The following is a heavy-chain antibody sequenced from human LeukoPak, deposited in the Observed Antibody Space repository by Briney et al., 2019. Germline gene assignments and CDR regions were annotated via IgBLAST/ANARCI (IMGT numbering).Heavy chain of an antibody. Sequence: EASVKVSCKASGYTFTTYYIHWVRQAPGQGLEWMGIVNPSAGSTSYAPKFQGRVTMTRDTSTSTVYMELSSLRSEDTAVYYCARGGGTAVADRKSKFDDWGQGTLVTVSS. CDR2: VNPSAGST. CDR1: GYTFTTYY. CDR3: ARGGGTAVADRKSKFDD. J-gene: IGHJ4*02. V-gene: IGHV1-46*01. D-gene: IGHD6-19*01.